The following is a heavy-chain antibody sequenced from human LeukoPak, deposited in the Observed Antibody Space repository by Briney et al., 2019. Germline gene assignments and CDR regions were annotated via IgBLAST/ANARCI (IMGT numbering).Heavy chain of an antibody. CDR1: GGSISSGGYY. Sequence: SSETLSLTCTVPGGSISSGGYYWSWIRQHPGKGLEWIGYIYYSGSTYYNPSLKSRVTISVDTSKNQFSLKLSSVTAADTAVYYCARERSYYDSSGYSFFDYWGQGTLVTVSS. CDR3: ARERSYYDSSGYSFFDY. D-gene: IGHD3-22*01. CDR2: IYYSGST. V-gene: IGHV4-31*03. J-gene: IGHJ4*02.